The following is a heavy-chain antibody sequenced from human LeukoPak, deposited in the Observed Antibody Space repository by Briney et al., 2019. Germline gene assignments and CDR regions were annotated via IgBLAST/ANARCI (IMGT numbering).Heavy chain of an antibody. Sequence: PSETLSLTCTVSGGSITSSYWSWIRQSPGKGLEWIGYIHYTGSTNYNPSLKSRVTMLIDTSKNQFSLKLSSVTAADTAVYYCARGRYSAGDNWFDPWGQGTLVTVSA. CDR3: ARGRYSAGDNWFDP. J-gene: IGHJ5*02. CDR1: GGSITSSY. V-gene: IGHV4-59*01. D-gene: IGHD3-9*01. CDR2: IHYTGST.